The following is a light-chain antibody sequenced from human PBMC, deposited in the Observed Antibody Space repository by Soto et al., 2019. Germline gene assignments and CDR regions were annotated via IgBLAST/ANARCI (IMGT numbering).Light chain of an antibody. J-gene: IGKJ1*01. CDR1: QSVATY. CDR3: QQSYNTPRT. V-gene: IGKV1-39*01. Sequence: DIQMTQSPSSLSASVGDRVTISCRASQSVATYLNWYQQKPGKAPKLLIYAASSLQSGVPSRFSGRGSGTDFTLSISSLQPEDFATYYCQQSYNTPRTFGQGTKVEIK. CDR2: AAS.